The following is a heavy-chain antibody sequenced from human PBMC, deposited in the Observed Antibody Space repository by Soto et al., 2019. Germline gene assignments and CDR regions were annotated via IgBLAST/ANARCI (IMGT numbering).Heavy chain of an antibody. D-gene: IGHD6-25*01. CDR3: ATSGAAARTGFFDY. Sequence: QVQLQESGPGLVKPSGTLSLTCAVSGGSISSGNWWTWVRQPPGKGLEWLGELYHSGSTNNISSLKSRVTISVVKSKNQFSLKLTSLTAAGTAVYYCATSGAAARTGFFDYWGQGTLVNVSA. CDR2: LYHSGST. CDR1: GGSISSGNW. V-gene: IGHV4-4*02. J-gene: IGHJ4*02.